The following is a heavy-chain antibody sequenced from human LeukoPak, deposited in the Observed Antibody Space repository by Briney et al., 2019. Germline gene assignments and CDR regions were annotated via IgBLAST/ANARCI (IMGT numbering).Heavy chain of an antibody. J-gene: IGHJ5*02. CDR3: ARGGAAAAPNWFDP. D-gene: IGHD6-13*01. CDR2: TSSSSSYI. CDR1: GFTFNSYS. V-gene: IGHV3-21*01. Sequence: GGSLRLSCAASGFTFNSYSMNWVRQAPGKGLEWVSSTSSSSSYIYYADSVKGRFTISRDNAKNSLYLQMNSLRAEDTAVYYCARGGAAAAPNWFDPWGQGTLVTVSS.